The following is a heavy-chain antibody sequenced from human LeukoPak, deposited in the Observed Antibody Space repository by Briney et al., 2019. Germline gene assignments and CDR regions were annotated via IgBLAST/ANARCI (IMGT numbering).Heavy chain of an antibody. CDR1: GFTFSSYA. D-gene: IGHD3-22*01. CDR2: ISGSGGST. Sequence: HPGGSLRLSCAASGFTFSSYAMSWVRQAPGKGLEWVSAISGSGGSTYYADSVKGRFTISRDNSKNTLYLQMISLRAEDTAVYYCAKSNTPILNSTIVVVISAYYYMDVWGKGTTVTISS. CDR3: AKSNTPILNSTIVVVISAYYYMDV. J-gene: IGHJ6*03. V-gene: IGHV3-23*01.